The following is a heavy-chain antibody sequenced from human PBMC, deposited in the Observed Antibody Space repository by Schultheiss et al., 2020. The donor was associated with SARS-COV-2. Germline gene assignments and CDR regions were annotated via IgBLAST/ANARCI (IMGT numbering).Heavy chain of an antibody. D-gene: IGHD4-11*01. CDR1: GFTFGDYA. CDR3: ARPNNYGYYYYYMDV. V-gene: IGHV3-30*04. CDR2: ISYDGSNK. J-gene: IGHJ6*03. Sequence: GGSLRLSCTASGFTFGDYAMHWVRQAPGKGLEWVAVISYDGSNKYYADSVKGRFTISRDNSKNTLYLQMNSLRAEDTAVYYCARPNNYGYYYYYMDVCGKGTTVTVSS.